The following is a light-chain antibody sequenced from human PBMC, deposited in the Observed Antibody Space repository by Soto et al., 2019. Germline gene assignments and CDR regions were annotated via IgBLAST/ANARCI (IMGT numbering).Light chain of an antibody. CDR1: SSDVGGYNY. Sequence: QSMLTQPASVSGSPGQSITISCTGTSSDVGGYNYVSWYQQHPGKAPKLMIYDVSNRPSGVSNRFSGSKSGNTASLTISGLQAEDEADYYCSSYTSSSTYVFGTRTKVTV. J-gene: IGLJ1*01. CDR2: DVS. V-gene: IGLV2-14*01. CDR3: SSYTSSSTYV.